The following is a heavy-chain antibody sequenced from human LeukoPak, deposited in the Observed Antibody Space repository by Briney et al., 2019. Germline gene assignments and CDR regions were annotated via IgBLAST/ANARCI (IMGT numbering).Heavy chain of an antibody. CDR1: GGSISSYY. CDR3: ARDLDCSGGSCYGWFDP. J-gene: IGHJ5*02. CDR2: IYYSGST. V-gene: IGHV4-59*01. Sequence: PSETLSLTCTVSGGSISSYYWSWIRQPPGKALEWIGYIYYSGSTNYNPSLKSRVTISVDTSKNQFSLKLSSVTAADTAVYYCARDLDCSGGSCYGWFDPWGQGTLVTVSS. D-gene: IGHD2-15*01.